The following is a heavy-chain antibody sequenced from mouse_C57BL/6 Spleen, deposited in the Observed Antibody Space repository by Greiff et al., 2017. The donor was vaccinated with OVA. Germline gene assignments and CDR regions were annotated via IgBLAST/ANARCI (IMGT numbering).Heavy chain of an antibody. V-gene: IGHV1-80*01. CDR2: IYPGDGDT. CDR1: GYAFSSYW. Sequence: VQLQQSGAELVKPGASVKISCKASGYAFSSYWMNWVKQRPGKGLEWIGQIYPGDGDTNYNGKFKGKATLTADKSSSTAYMQLSSLTSEDSAVYFCARGGSSYERYAMDYWGQGTSVTVSS. D-gene: IGHD1-1*01. CDR3: ARGGSSYERYAMDY. J-gene: IGHJ4*01.